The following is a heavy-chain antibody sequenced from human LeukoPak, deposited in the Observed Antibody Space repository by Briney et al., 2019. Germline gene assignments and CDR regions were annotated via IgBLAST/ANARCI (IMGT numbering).Heavy chain of an antibody. CDR2: THPDDSDT. D-gene: IGHD3-10*01. CDR3: AIAMVRGDRYFDY. CDR1: GYSFTSYW. J-gene: IGHJ4*02. Sequence: GESLKISCKGSGYSFTSYWIAWVRQRPGKGLEYMGITHPDDSDTRYSPSFQGHITISADKSIRTAYLQWNSLEASDTAMYYCAIAMVRGDRYFDYWGQGTLVTVSS. V-gene: IGHV5-51*01.